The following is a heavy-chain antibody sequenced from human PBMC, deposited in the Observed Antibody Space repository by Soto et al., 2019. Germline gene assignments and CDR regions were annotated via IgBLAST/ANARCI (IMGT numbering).Heavy chain of an antibody. CDR1: GFTFSSYA. D-gene: IGHD3-10*01. Sequence: GSLRLSCSASGFTFSSYAMHWVRQAPGKGLEYVSAISSNGGSTYYADSVKGRFTISRDNSKNTLYLQMSSLRAEDTAVYYCVKDPFYGSGSYFPSWFDPWGQGTLVTVSS. V-gene: IGHV3-64D*08. CDR2: ISSNGGST. J-gene: IGHJ5*02. CDR3: VKDPFYGSGSYFPSWFDP.